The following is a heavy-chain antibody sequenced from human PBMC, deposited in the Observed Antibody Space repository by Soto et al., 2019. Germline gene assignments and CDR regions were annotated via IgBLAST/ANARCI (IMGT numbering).Heavy chain of an antibody. Sequence: SETLSLTCTVSGGSISSSTYYWGWTRQPPGKGLEWIGNIYYSGRTYYNPSLKSRVTISVDTSKNQFSLKLSSVTAADTAVYYCARGNSILSYYYYYMDVWGKGTTVTVSS. J-gene: IGHJ6*03. D-gene: IGHD4-4*01. CDR3: ARGNSILSYYYYYMDV. V-gene: IGHV4-39*07. CDR1: GGSISSSTYY. CDR2: IYYSGRT.